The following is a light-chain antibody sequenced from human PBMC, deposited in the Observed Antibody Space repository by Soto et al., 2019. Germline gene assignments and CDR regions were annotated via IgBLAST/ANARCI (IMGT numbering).Light chain of an antibody. V-gene: IGLV2-14*03. CDR1: SSDVGAYNY. CDR3: SSITNQRTYV. J-gene: IGLJ1*01. CDR2: DVT. Sequence: QSALTQPASVSGSPGQSITISCTGTSSDVGAYNYVSWYQQHPGKAPKLMIYDVTNRPSGVSNRFSGSQSGYTASLTISGLQGGEQAEYFLSSITNQRTYVLRTGTKL.